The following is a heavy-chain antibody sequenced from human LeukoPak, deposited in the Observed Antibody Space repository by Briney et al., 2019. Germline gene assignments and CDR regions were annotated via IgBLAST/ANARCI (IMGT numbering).Heavy chain of an antibody. J-gene: IGHJ4*02. Sequence: PSETLSLTCTVSVCSISSYSWSWIRQPPGKGLEWIGYIYYSGSTNYNPSLKSRVTISVDTSKNQFSLKLSSVTAADTAVYYCARTTPSVWGSYRYFDYWGQGTLVTVSS. CDR1: VCSISSYS. D-gene: IGHD3-16*02. V-gene: IGHV4-59*01. CDR3: ARTTPSVWGSYRYFDY. CDR2: IYYSGST.